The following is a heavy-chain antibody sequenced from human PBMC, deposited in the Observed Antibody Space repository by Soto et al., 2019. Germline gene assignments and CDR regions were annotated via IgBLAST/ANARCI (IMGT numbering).Heavy chain of an antibody. Sequence: PGGSLRLSCAASGFTFSEYYMLCIRQAPGKGLEWVSYISSSGTGIYYADSVKGRFTISRDNAKKSLYLQMNRLRAEDTAVYYCARSYSDAFDIWGQGTMVTVSS. CDR2: ISSSGTGI. D-gene: IGHD2-15*01. J-gene: IGHJ3*02. CDR3: ARSYSDAFDI. V-gene: IGHV3-11*01. CDR1: GFTFSEYY.